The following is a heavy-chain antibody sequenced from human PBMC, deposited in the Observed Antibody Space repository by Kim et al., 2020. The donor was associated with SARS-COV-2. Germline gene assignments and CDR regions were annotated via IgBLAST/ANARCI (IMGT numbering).Heavy chain of an antibody. CDR3: ARDFGYYDSSGYYYAEGY. CDR1: GYTFTSYG. Sequence: ASVKVSCKASGYTFTSYGISWVRQAPGQGLEWMGWISAYNGNTNYAQKLQGRVTMTTDTSTSTAYMELRSLRSDDTAVYYCARDFGYYDSSGYYYAEGYWGQGTLVTVSS. CDR2: ISAYNGNT. J-gene: IGHJ4*02. D-gene: IGHD3-22*01. V-gene: IGHV1-18*01.